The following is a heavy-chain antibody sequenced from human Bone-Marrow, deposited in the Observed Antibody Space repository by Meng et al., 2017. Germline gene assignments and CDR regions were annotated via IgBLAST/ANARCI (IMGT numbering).Heavy chain of an antibody. D-gene: IGHD5-18*01. CDR2: ISYDGSNK. CDR3: AREMDTAMVTGDY. Sequence: GESLKISCAASGFTFSSYAMHWVRQAPGKGLEWVAVISYDGSNKYYADSAKGRFTISRDNSKNTLYLQMNSLRAEDTAVYYCAREMDTAMVTGDYWGQGTLVTVSS. CDR1: GFTFSSYA. V-gene: IGHV3-30*01. J-gene: IGHJ4*02.